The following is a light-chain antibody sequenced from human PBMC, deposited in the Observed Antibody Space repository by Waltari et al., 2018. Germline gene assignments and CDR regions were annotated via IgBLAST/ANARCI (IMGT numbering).Light chain of an antibody. V-gene: IGLV2-23*02. Sequence: QSALTQPASVSGSPGQSLTISCTGTSSDVGNYTRVSWYQQHPDKAPKLMIYAVSKRPSGVSDRFSGSKSGDMASLTISGLQPEDEAEYFCSSYAGSSKGVFGGGTKVTVL. CDR3: SSYAGSSKGV. CDR1: SSDVGNYTR. CDR2: AVS. J-gene: IGLJ2*01.